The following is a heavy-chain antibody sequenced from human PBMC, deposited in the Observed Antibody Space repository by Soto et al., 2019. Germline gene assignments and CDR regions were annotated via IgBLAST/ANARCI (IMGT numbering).Heavy chain of an antibody. D-gene: IGHD3-22*01. CDR2: IIPIFGTA. CDR3: ARGYYDSSGYSLTGWFDP. J-gene: IGHJ5*02. CDR1: GGTFSSYA. Sequence: QVQLVQSGAEVKKPGSSVKVSCKASGGTFSSYAISWVRQAPGQGLEWMGGIIPIFGTANYAQEFQGRVTITADESTSTAYMELSSLRSEDTAVYYCARGYYDSSGYSLTGWFDPWGQGTLVTVSS. V-gene: IGHV1-69*01.